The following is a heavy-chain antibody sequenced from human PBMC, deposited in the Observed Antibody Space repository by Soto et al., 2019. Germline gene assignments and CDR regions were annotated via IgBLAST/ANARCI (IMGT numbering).Heavy chain of an antibody. J-gene: IGHJ5*02. V-gene: IGHV1-18*01. CDR1: GYTFTSYG. CDR2: ISAYNGNT. Sequence: ASVQVSCKASGYTFTSYGISWVRQAPGQGLEWMGWISAYNGNTNYAQKLQGRVTMTRDTSTSTVYMELSSLRSEDTAVYYCARGPRYSYGYKSNNWFDPWGQGTLVTVSS. D-gene: IGHD5-18*01. CDR3: ARGPRYSYGYKSNNWFDP.